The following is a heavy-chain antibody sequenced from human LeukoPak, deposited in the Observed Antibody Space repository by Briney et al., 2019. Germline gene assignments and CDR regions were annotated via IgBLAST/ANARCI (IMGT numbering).Heavy chain of an antibody. V-gene: IGHV3-7*03. CDR3: ASLDTAMVTWRDN. D-gene: IGHD5-18*01. J-gene: IGHJ4*02. CDR1: GFTFTYYW. Sequence: PGGSLRLSCAASGFTFTYYWMTWVRQAPGKGLEWVANIKRDGSETYYVNSVKGRFTISRDNAKNSLFLQMNSLRVEDTAVYYCASLDTAMVTWRDNWGQGTLVTVSS. CDR2: IKRDGSET.